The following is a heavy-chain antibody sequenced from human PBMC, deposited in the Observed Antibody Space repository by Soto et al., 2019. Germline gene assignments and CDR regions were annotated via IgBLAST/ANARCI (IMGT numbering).Heavy chain of an antibody. J-gene: IGHJ5*02. D-gene: IGHD3-22*01. CDR1: GFTFSSNA. V-gene: IGHV3-23*01. CDR3: AKDYYDSSGYSPVEFDP. CDR2: ISGSGDST. Sequence: PGGSLRLSCAASGFTFSSNAMSWVRQGPGKGLEWVSAISGSGDSTFYADSVKGRFTISRDNSKNTLYLQMNSLRAEDTAVYYCAKDYYDSSGYSPVEFDPWGQGTLVTVSS.